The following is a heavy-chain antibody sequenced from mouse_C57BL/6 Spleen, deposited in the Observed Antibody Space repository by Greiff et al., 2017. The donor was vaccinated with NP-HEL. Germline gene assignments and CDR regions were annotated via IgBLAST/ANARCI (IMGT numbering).Heavy chain of an antibody. J-gene: IGHJ3*01. D-gene: IGHD1-1*01. CDR1: GYTFTSYD. Sequence: QVQLKESGPELVKPGASVKLSCKASGYTFTSYDINWVKQRPGQGLEWIGWIYPRDGSTKYNEKFKGKATLTVDTSSSTAYMELHSLTSEDSAVYFCARRKNYYGSSPAWFAYWGQGTLVTVSA. CDR2: IYPRDGST. V-gene: IGHV1-85*01. CDR3: ARRKNYYGSSPAWFAY.